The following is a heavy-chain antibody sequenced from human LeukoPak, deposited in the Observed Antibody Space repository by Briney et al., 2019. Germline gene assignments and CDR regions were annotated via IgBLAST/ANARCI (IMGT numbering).Heavy chain of an antibody. CDR3: ARSRWELLDAFDI. J-gene: IGHJ3*02. Sequence: VASVKVSCKASGYTFTGYYMHWVRQAPGQGLEWMGWINPNSGGTNYAQKFQGRVTMTRDTSISTAYMELSRLRSDDAAVYYCARSRWELLDAFDIWGQGTMVTVSS. D-gene: IGHD1-26*01. CDR1: GYTFTGYY. V-gene: IGHV1-2*02. CDR2: INPNSGGT.